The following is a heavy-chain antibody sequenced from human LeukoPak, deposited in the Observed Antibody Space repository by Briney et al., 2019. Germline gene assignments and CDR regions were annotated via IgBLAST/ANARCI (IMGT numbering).Heavy chain of an antibody. CDR3: ASEWEYYDRHDYSVDYFDY. D-gene: IGHD3-22*01. J-gene: IGHJ4*02. Sequence: ASVKVSCKASVESFTGYYIHWVRQAPGQGLEWMAWISPHSGETNSTHKFQGRVALTRDTSINTAYMELTSLTSDDTAAYYCASEWEYYDRHDYSVDYFDYWGQGALVTVSS. V-gene: IGHV1-2*02. CDR2: ISPHSGET. CDR1: VESFTGYY.